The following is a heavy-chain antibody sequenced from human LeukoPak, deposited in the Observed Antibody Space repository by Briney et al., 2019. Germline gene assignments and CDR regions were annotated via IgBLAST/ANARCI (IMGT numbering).Heavy chain of an antibody. CDR1: GFTFSDYG. CDR2: ISGGGGST. Sequence: GGSLRLSCAASGFTFSDYGMSWVRQAPGKGLEWVSVISGGGGSTYYADSVKGRFTISRDNSKNTVYLQMNSLRADDSALYYCAKGRYVGDNWGQGTLVTVSS. D-gene: IGHD1-14*01. J-gene: IGHJ4*02. CDR3: AKGRYVGDN. V-gene: IGHV3-23*01.